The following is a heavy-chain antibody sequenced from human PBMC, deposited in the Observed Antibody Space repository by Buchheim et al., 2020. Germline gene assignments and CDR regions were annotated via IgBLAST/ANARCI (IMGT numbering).Heavy chain of an antibody. CDR1: GGSISSYY. CDR2: IYYSGST. V-gene: IGHV4-59*01. D-gene: IGHD6-19*01. Sequence: QVQLQESGPGLVKPSETLSLTCTVSGGSISSYYWSWIRQPPGKGLEWIGYIYYSGSTSYNPSLKSRVTISVDTSKNQFSLKLSSVTAADTAVYYCARLIAVAGTGWFDPQGQGTL. J-gene: IGHJ5*02. CDR3: ARLIAVAGTGWFDP.